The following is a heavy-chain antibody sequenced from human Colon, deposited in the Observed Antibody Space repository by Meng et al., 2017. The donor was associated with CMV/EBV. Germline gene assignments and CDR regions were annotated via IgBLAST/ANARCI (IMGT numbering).Heavy chain of an antibody. CDR1: GGSISSYY. J-gene: IGHJ6*02. V-gene: IGHV4-59*01. D-gene: IGHD2-15*01. CDR2: IYDSGST. Sequence: SETLSLTCTVSGGSISSYYWTWIRQPPGKGLEGIGFIYDSGSTNYNPSLKSRVTISLDSSKNQLSLKLNSVTAADTAVYYCAREGRRGTSLPPYFHYYGVDVWGQGTTVTVSS. CDR3: AREGRRGTSLPPYFHYYGVDV.